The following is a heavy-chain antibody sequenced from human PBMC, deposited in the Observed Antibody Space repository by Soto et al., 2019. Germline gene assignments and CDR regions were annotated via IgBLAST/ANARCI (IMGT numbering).Heavy chain of an antibody. CDR1: VGTFSSYA. D-gene: IGHD3-16*01. CDR2: IIPIFGTA. CDR3: ARAGGWADYYYGMDV. J-gene: IGHJ6*02. V-gene: IGHV1-69*13. Sequence: SVKVSCKASVGTFSSYAISWVRQAPGQGLEWMGGIIPIFGTANYAQKFQGRVTITADESTSTAYMELSSLRSEDTAVYYCARAGGWADYYYGMDVWGQGTTVTVSS.